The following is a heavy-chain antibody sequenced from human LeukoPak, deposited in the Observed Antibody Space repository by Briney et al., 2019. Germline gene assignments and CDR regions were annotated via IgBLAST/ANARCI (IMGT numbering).Heavy chain of an antibody. Sequence: PSETLSLTCAVYGGSFNAVYWSWISQPPGKGLEWIREINQSGSTNYNPSLKSRVTISVDTSKNQFSLKLTSVTAADTAVYYCAVEGSSSNYWGQGALVTVSS. CDR2: INQSGST. CDR3: AVEGSSSNY. D-gene: IGHD2-15*01. CDR1: GGSFNAVY. V-gene: IGHV4-34*01. J-gene: IGHJ4*02.